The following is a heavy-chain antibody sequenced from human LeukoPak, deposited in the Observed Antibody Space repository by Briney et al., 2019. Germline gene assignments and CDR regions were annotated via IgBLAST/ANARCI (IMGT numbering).Heavy chain of an antibody. D-gene: IGHD6-19*01. CDR3: ARDTAVAGTDDYYYYMDV. V-gene: IGHV3-7*01. Sequence: GGSLRLSCAASGFTFSSYWMSWVRQAPGKGLEWVANIKQDGSEKYYVDSVKGRFTISRDNAKNSLYLQMNSLRAEDTAVYYCARDTAVAGTDDYYYYMDVWGKGTTVTISS. CDR2: IKQDGSEK. J-gene: IGHJ6*03. CDR1: GFTFSSYW.